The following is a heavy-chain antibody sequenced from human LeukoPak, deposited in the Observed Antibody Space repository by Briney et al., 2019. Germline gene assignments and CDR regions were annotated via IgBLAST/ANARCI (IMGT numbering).Heavy chain of an antibody. Sequence: GGSLRLSCAASGFTFSSYAMSWVRQAPGKALEWVSAISGSGGSTYYADSVKGRFTISRDNSKNTLYLQMNSLRAEDTAVYYCAKDYDSSGYYISGYDYWGQGTLVTVSS. V-gene: IGHV3-23*01. J-gene: IGHJ4*02. CDR1: GFTFSSYA. CDR2: ISGSGGST. CDR3: AKDYDSSGYYISGYDY. D-gene: IGHD3-22*01.